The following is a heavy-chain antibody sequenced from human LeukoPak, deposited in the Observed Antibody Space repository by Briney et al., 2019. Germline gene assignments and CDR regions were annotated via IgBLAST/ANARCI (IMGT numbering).Heavy chain of an antibody. V-gene: IGHV4-38-2*02. CDR2: ISHTGST. Sequence: SETLSLTCTVSGYSISSGYYWGWIRQPPGKGLEWVGSISHTGSTYYNPSLKSRVTISVDTSDNQFALKLNSVTAADTAVYYCARESGSGSYNYWGQGTLVTVSS. CDR3: ARESGSGSYNY. D-gene: IGHD3-10*01. J-gene: IGHJ4*02. CDR1: GYSISSGYY.